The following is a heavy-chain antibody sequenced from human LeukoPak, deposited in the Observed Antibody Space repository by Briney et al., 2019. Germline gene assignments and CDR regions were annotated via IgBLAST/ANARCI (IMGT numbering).Heavy chain of an antibody. Sequence: GGSLRLSCEASGFTFSDYGMHWVRLPPGKGLEWVAFVRYDGNDIHHSESVKGRFTISRDNSKNTLYLQMNSLRSEDTAVYFCATSYYSDSSGYYRIDYWGQGTLVIVSP. CDR3: ATSYYSDSSGYYRIDY. CDR2: VRYDGNDI. CDR1: GFTFSDYG. J-gene: IGHJ4*02. V-gene: IGHV3-30*02. D-gene: IGHD3-22*01.